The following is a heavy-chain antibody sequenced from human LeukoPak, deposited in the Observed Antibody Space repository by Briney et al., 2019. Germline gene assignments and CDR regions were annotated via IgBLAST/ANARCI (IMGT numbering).Heavy chain of an antibody. J-gene: IGHJ3*02. D-gene: IGHD3-22*01. CDR2: IYSGGNT. Sequence: GGSLRLSCAASGFTASSNYMSWVRQAPGKGLEWVSVIYSGGNTYYADSVKGRFTISRDNSKNTLYLQMNSLRAEDTAVYYCASYYYDSSGPRVRQAFDIWGQGTMVTVSS. CDR3: ASYYYDSSGPRVRQAFDI. CDR1: GFTASSNY. V-gene: IGHV3-53*01.